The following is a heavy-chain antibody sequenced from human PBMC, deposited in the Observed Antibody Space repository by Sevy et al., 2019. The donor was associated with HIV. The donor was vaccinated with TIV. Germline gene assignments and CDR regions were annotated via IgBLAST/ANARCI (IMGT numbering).Heavy chain of an antibody. CDR2: ISYDGSNK. V-gene: IGHV3-30*04. Sequence: GGSLRLSCAASGFTFSSYAMHWVRQAPGKGLEWVAVISYDGSNKYYADSVKGRFTISRDNSKNTLYLQMNSLRAEDTAVYYCARHDYGDYQHMGGYWGQGTLVTVSS. J-gene: IGHJ4*02. CDR3: ARHDYGDYQHMGGY. D-gene: IGHD4-17*01. CDR1: GFTFSSYA.